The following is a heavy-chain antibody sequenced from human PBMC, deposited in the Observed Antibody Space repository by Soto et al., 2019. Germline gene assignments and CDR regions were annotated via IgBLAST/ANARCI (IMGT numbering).Heavy chain of an antibody. Sequence: QVQLVQSGAEVKKPGSSVTVSCKASGGTFGNSAISWVRQAPGQGLEWMGGIIPIFSTPDYAQKFQGRITITADDSTTTGYMELTSRKSEDAAVYYCARDKDRQQLGGNYYYGIDVWGQGTTVTVSS. CDR2: IIPIFSTP. D-gene: IGHD2-15*01. V-gene: IGHV1-69*12. J-gene: IGHJ6*02. CDR1: GGTFGNSA. CDR3: ARDKDRQQLGGNYYYGIDV.